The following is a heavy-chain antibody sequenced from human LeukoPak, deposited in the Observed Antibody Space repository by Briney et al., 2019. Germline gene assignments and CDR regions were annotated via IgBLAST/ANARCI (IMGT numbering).Heavy chain of an antibody. CDR1: RFTFSNYA. D-gene: IGHD5-18*01. CDR3: AKDRGYSYGYNWFDP. J-gene: IGHJ5*02. Sequence: GGSLRLSCAASRFTFSNYAMHWVRQAPGKGLEHVSAISSNGGNTHYANSVKGRFTISRDNSKNTLYLQMNSLRAEDTAVYYCAKDRGYSYGYNWFDPWGQGTLVTVSS. V-gene: IGHV3-64*01. CDR2: ISSNGGNT.